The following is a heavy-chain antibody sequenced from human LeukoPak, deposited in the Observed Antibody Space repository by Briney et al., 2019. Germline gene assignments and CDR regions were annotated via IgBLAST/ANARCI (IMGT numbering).Heavy chain of an antibody. J-gene: IGHJ4*02. D-gene: IGHD2-8*01. Sequence: GESLKISCKGSGYTFTTYCIGWVRQMPGKGLEWMGIIYPGDSDTRYSPSFQDQVTISADKSSSTAYLQWSSLEASDTAMYYCARLTNGYFDYWGQGTLVTVSS. V-gene: IGHV5-51*01. CDR1: GYTFTTYC. CDR3: ARLTNGYFDY. CDR2: IYPGDSDT.